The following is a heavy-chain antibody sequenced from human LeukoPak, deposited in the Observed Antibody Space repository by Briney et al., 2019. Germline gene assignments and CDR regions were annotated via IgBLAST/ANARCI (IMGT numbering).Heavy chain of an antibody. CDR2: MSPNSGNT. J-gene: IGHJ5*02. V-gene: IGHV1-8*01. D-gene: IGHD6-19*01. CDR1: GYTFTSYD. Sequence: ASVKVSCKASGYTFTSYDINWVRQATGQGLEWMGWMSPNSGNTGYAQKFQGRVTMTRNTSISTAYMELSSLRSEDTAVYYCARGEPYSSGGPAEIRYNWFDPWGQGTLVTVSS. CDR3: ARGEPYSSGGPAEIRYNWFDP.